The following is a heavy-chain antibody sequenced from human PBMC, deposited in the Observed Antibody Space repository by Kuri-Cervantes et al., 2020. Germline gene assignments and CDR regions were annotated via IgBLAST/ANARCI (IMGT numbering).Heavy chain of an antibody. V-gene: IGHV3-72*01. D-gene: IGHD4-23*01. J-gene: IGHJ4*02. CDR1: GFTFSDHY. CDR3: ARGAYGGRGPGDFFDY. Sequence: GGSLRLSCAASGFTFSDHYIDWVRQAPGKGLEWVGRTRNKANSYSTEYAASVKGRFTISRDDSKTSLYLQMNSLKSEDTAVYFCARGAYGGRGPGDFFDYWGQGTLVTVSS. CDR2: TRNKANSYST.